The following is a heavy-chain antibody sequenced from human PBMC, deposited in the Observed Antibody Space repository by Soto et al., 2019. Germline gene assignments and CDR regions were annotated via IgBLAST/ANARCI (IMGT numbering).Heavy chain of an antibody. Sequence: ASVKVSCKASGYTFTSYYMHWVRQAPGQGLEWMGIINPSGGSTSYAQKFQGRVTMTRDTSTSTVYMELSSLRSEDTAVYYCARVAQQTGTMVLGAFDIWGQGTMVTVSS. V-gene: IGHV1-46*03. J-gene: IGHJ3*02. D-gene: IGHD1-7*01. CDR3: ARVAQQTGTMVLGAFDI. CDR1: GYTFTSYY. CDR2: INPSGGST.